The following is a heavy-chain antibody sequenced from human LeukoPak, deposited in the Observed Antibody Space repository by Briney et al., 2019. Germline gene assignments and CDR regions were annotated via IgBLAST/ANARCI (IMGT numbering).Heavy chain of an antibody. CDR3: ARDRGYVWPRDY. Sequence: GGSLRLSCAASAFTFSTYAMTWVRQAPGKGLEWVSAISGSDGSTYYANSVKGRFTISRDNSKNTLYLQMNSLRAEDTAAYYCARDRGYVWPRDYWGQGTLVTVSS. V-gene: IGHV3-23*01. D-gene: IGHD3-16*01. CDR2: ISGSDGST. J-gene: IGHJ4*02. CDR1: AFTFSTYA.